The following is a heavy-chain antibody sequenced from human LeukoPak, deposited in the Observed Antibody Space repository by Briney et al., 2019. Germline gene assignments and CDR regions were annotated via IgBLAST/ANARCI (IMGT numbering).Heavy chain of an antibody. CDR2: ITGSGDST. D-gene: IGHD6-13*01. V-gene: IGHV3-23*01. CDR1: GFPFSSYA. CDR3: AKSHLLMTAVGIFDY. Sequence: GGSRRLSCAASGFPFSSYAMSWVRQAPGKGLEWVSGITGSGDSTYYADSVKGRFTISRDSSKNTLYLQMHSLRAGDTAIYYCAKSHLLMTAVGIFDYWGQRTLVTVSS. J-gene: IGHJ4*02.